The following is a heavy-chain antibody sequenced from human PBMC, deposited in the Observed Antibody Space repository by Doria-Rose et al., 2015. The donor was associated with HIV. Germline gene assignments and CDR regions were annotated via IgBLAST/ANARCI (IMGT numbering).Heavy chain of an antibody. D-gene: IGHD3-10*01. CDR2: MNPNSGNT. CDR3: ARGVYYGSGSYLLGDY. V-gene: IGHV1-8*02. Sequence: QVPLVQSGAEVKKPGASVQVSCKASGYTFTNYDINWVRQATGQGLEWMGWMNPNSGNTGYAQKFQGRVTMTRNTPISAAYMELSSLRSEDTAVYYCARGVYYGSGSYLLGDYWGQGSRGTGSS. CDR1: GYTFTNYD. J-gene: IGHJ4*02.